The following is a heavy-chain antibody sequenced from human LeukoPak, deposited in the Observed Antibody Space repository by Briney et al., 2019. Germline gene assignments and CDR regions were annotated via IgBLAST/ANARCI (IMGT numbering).Heavy chain of an antibody. CDR2: ISRSGSTI. Sequence: GGSLRLSCAASGFTFSDYYMSWIRQAPGKGLECLSHISRSGSTIHYADSVKGRFTISRDNAKNSLYLQMNSLRAEDTAVYFCARVGALSSSWLLYWGQGTLVTVSS. V-gene: IGHV3-11*04. J-gene: IGHJ4*02. CDR3: ARVGALSSSWLLY. D-gene: IGHD6-13*01. CDR1: GFTFSDYY.